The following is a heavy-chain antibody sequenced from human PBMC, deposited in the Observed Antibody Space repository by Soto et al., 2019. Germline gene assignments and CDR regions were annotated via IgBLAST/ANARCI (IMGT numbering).Heavy chain of an antibody. CDR3: ARVLRCSSTSCSYGMDV. D-gene: IGHD2-2*01. J-gene: IGHJ6*02. CDR1: GLTFSSSW. Sequence: PGGSLRSSCAASGLTFSSSWMHWVRQAPGKGLVWVSRINSDGSSTSYADSVKGRFTISRDNAKNTLYLQMNSLRAEDTAVYYCARVLRCSSTSCSYGMDVWGQGTTVTVSS. V-gene: IGHV3-74*01. CDR2: INSDGSST.